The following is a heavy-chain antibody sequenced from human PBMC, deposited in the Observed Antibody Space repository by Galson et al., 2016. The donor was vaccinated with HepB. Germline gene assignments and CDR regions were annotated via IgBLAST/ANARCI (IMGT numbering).Heavy chain of an antibody. CDR1: GFTFNGYT. J-gene: IGHJ4*02. CDR2: IPHDGAKQ. D-gene: IGHD4-23*01. Sequence: SLRLSCAASGFTFNGYTMGWVRQAPVKGLEWVATIPHDGAKQYYADFVKGRFTISRDNSKDILYLQITGLRLDDTAVYYCVRDSPYGGVFDYWGQGTQVTVSP. V-gene: IGHV3-30-3*01. CDR3: VRDSPYGGVFDY.